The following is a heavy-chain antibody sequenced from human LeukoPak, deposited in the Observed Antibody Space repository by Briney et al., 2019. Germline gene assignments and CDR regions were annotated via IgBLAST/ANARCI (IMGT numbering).Heavy chain of an antibody. CDR2: ISASGGTT. J-gene: IGHJ5*01. V-gene: IGHV3-23*01. Sequence: PGGSLRLSCAASGFTFNNYAMSWVRQAPRKGLEWVSAISASGGTTYYADSVKGRFTISRDNSENTLFLQMNSLRAEDTAGYYCAKEPREYCSSTSCPNWFDSWGQGTLVTVSS. CDR1: GFTFNNYA. CDR3: AKEPREYCSSTSCPNWFDS. D-gene: IGHD2-2*01.